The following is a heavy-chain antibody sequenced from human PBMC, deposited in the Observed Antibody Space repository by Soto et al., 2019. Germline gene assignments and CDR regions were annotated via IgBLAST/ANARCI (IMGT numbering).Heavy chain of an antibody. CDR1: GFTFSSYA. CDR3: ASRVSDYYDSSGYYY. CDR2: ISGSGGST. V-gene: IGHV3-23*01. D-gene: IGHD3-22*01. Sequence: GYLRLSCAASGFTFSSYAMSWVRQAPGKGLEWVSAISGSGGSTYYADSVKGRFTISRDNSKNTLYLQMNSLRAEDTAVYYCASRVSDYYDSSGYYYRGQGTLVTVSS. J-gene: IGHJ4*02.